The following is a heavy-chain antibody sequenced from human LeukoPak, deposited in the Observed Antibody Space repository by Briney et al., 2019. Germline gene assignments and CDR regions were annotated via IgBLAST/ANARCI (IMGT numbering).Heavy chain of an antibody. CDR1: GFTFSSFW. V-gene: IGHV3-7*01. J-gene: IGHJ4*02. D-gene: IGHD6-13*01. CDR3: AREGRLAGADY. CDR2: IKQDGSEK. Sequence: PGGSLRLSCAASGFTFSSFWMSWVRQAPEKGLEWVANIKQDGSEKYYVDSVKGRFTISRDNARKSLYLQLNSVRAEDTAVYYCAREGRLAGADYWGQGTLVTVSS.